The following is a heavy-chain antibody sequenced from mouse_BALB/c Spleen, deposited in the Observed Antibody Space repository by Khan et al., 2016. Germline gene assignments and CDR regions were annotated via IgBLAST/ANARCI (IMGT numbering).Heavy chain of an antibody. V-gene: IGHV9-2-1*01. CDR2: INTETGEP. Sequence: QIQLVQSGPELKKPGETVKISCKASGYTFTDYSMHWVKQAPGKGLKWMGWINTETGEPTYADDFKGRFAFSLETSASTAYLEINNLKNEDMATYFCARSTVVARNYYAMDYWGQGTSVTVSS. CDR3: ARSTVVARNYYAMDY. J-gene: IGHJ4*01. CDR1: GYTFTDYS. D-gene: IGHD1-1*01.